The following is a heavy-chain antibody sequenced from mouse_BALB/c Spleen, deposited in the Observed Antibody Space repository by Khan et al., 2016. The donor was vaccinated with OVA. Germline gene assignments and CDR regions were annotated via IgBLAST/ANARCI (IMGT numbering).Heavy chain of an antibody. D-gene: IGHD1-1*01. CDR3: ARAEYYVTYAMDD. CDR1: GSTFTNFY. V-gene: IGHV1S56*01. Sequence: QVQLQQSGPELVQPGASVRISCKASGSTFTNFYIHWVKQRPGQGPAWIGWIYPGNVNTKYNENFKGKATLTADKSSSTAYMLLSSLTSEDSAVSLCARAEYYVTYAMDDWGKGNLGFVYS. J-gene: IGHJ4*01. CDR2: IYPGNVNT.